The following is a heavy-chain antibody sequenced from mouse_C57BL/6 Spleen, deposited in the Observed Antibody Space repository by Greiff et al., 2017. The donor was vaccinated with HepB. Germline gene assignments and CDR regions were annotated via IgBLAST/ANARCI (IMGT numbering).Heavy chain of an antibody. CDR3: VRELGYYYAMDY. J-gene: IGHJ4*01. CDR1: GFSFNTYA. D-gene: IGHD2-2*01. Sequence: EVQLVESGGGLVQPKGSLKLSCAASGFSFNTYAMNWVRQAPGKGLEWVARIRSKSNNYATYYADSVKDRFTISRDDSESMLYLQMNNLKTEDTAVYYCVRELGYYYAMDYWGQGTSVTVSS. V-gene: IGHV10-1*01. CDR2: IRSKSNNYAT.